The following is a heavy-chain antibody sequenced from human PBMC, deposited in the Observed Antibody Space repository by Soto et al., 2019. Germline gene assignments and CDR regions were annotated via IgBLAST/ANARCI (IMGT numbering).Heavy chain of an antibody. V-gene: IGHV3-30-3*01. D-gene: IGHD3-16*01. CDR1: GFTFSSYA. CDR2: ISYDGSNK. J-gene: IGHJ4*02. Sequence: QVQLVESGGGVVQPGRSLRLSCAASGFTFSSYAMHWVRQAPGKGLEWVAVISYDGSNKYYADSVKGRFTISRDNSKNTLYLQMSSLRAEDTAVYYCARDYEGDYFDYWGQGTLVTVSS. CDR3: ARDYEGDYFDY.